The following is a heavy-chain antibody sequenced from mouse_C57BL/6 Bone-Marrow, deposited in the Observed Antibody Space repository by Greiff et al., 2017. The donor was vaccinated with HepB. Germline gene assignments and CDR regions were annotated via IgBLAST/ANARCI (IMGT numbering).Heavy chain of an antibody. CDR3: ARGYDYDGYWYFDV. Sequence: EVQLQQSGPELVKPGASVKIPCKASGYTFTDYNMDWVEQSHGKSLEWIGDINPNNGGTIYNQKFKGKATLTVVKSSSTAYMELRSLTSEDTAVYYCARGYDYDGYWYFDVWGTGTTVTVSS. V-gene: IGHV1-18*01. CDR2: INPNNGGT. CDR1: GYTFTDYN. J-gene: IGHJ1*03. D-gene: IGHD2-4*01.